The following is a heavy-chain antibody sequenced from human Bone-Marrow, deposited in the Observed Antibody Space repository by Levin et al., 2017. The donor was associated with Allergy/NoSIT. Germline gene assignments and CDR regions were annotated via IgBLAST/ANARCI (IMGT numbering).Heavy chain of an antibody. CDR3: ARDQFRRATIGARWFDP. V-gene: IGHV3-7*01. CDR1: GFTFSNSW. D-gene: IGHD5-24*01. J-gene: IGHJ5*02. Sequence: GESLKISCAASGFTFSNSWMSWVRQAPGKGLEWVVNIKEDGSEKYYVDSVKGRFTISRDNAKNSLYVQMNSLRAEDTAVYYCARDQFRRATIGARWFDPWGQGTLVTVSS. CDR2: IKEDGSEK.